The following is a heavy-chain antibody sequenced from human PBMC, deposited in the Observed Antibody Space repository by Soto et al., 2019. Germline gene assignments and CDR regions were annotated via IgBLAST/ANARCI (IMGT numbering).Heavy chain of an antibody. CDR3: ARVNYYDSSSYPPGTDY. Sequence: SETLSLTCAVYGGSFSGYYWSWIRQPPGKGLEWIGEINHSGSTNYNPSLKSRVTISVDTSKNQFSLKLSSVTAADTAVYYCARVNYYDSSSYPPGTDYWGQETLLTVSS. D-gene: IGHD3-22*01. J-gene: IGHJ4*02. V-gene: IGHV4-34*01. CDR1: GGSFSGYY. CDR2: INHSGST.